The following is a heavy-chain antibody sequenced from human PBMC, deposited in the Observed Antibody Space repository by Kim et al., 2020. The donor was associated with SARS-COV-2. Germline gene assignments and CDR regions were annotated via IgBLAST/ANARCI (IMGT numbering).Heavy chain of an antibody. Sequence: GESLKISCKSSGYSFTSYWIGWVRQMSGKGLEWLGIIYPSDSDTRYSPSFQGQVTISADKSISTAFLQWNSLKASDTAIYYCARRPRNNGWYHFDYWGQGTLVTVSS. J-gene: IGHJ4*02. CDR2: IYPSDSDT. V-gene: IGHV5-51*01. CDR1: GYSFTSYW. D-gene: IGHD6-19*01. CDR3: ARRPRNNGWYHFDY.